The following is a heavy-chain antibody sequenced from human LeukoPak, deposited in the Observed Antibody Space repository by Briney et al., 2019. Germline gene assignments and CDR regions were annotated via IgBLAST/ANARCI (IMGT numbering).Heavy chain of an antibody. Sequence: GSLRLSCAASGFTFSSYEMNWVRQAPGKGLEWVSYISSSGSTIYYADSVKGRFTISRDNAKNSLYLQMNSLRAENTAVYYCARGGATVTDFDYWGQGTLVTVSS. CDR3: ARGGATVTDFDY. CDR2: ISSSGSTI. D-gene: IGHD4-17*01. V-gene: IGHV3-48*03. J-gene: IGHJ4*02. CDR1: GFTFSSYE.